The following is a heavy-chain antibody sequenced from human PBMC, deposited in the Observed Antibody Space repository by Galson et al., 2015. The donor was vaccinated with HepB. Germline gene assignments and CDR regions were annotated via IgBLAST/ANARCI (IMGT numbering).Heavy chain of an antibody. CDR2: ISSSSSYI. V-gene: IGHV3-21*01. D-gene: IGHD1-26*01. J-gene: IGHJ6*03. CDR1: GFTFSSYS. Sequence: SLRLSCAASGFTFSSYSMNWVRQAPGKGLEWVSSISSSSSYIYYADSVKGRFTISRDNAKNSLYLQMNSLRAEDTAVYYCARAGNYYYYYMDVWGKGTTVTVSS. CDR3: ARAGNYYYYYMDV.